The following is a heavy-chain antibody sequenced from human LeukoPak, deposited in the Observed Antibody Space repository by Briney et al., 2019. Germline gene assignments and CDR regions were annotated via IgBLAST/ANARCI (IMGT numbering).Heavy chain of an antibody. J-gene: IGHJ4*02. V-gene: IGHV4-39*07. D-gene: IGHD4-17*01. CDR2: IYYSGST. Sequence: SETLSLTCTVSGGSISSSSYYWGWIRQPPGKGLEWIGSIYYSGSTYYNPSLKSRVTISVDTSKNQFSLKLSSVTAADTAVYYCARHPHYGDWSSFDYWGQGTLVTVSS. CDR3: ARHPHYGDWSSFDY. CDR1: GGSISSSSYY.